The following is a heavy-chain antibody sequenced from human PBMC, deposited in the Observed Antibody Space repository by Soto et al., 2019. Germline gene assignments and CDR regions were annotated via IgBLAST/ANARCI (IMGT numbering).Heavy chain of an antibody. D-gene: IGHD3-22*01. Sequence: GGSLRLSCAASGFTFSSYSMNWVRQAPGKGLEWVSFISSSSSTIYYADSVKGRFTISRDNAKNSLYLQMNSLRAEDTAVYYCARGDYYDTSGPFSDAFDIWGQGTMVTVSS. CDR1: GFTFSSYS. CDR2: ISSSSSTI. CDR3: ARGDYYDTSGPFSDAFDI. J-gene: IGHJ3*02. V-gene: IGHV3-48*01.